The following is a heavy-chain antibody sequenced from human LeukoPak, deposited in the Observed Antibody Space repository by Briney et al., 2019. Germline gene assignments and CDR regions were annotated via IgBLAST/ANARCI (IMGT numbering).Heavy chain of an antibody. CDR3: ARGTPPTIAAADGSVRNNWFDP. CDR1: GGSISSGSYY. CDR2: IYTSGST. J-gene: IGHJ5*02. Sequence: TPSETLSLTCTVSGGSISSGSYYWSWIRQPAGKGLEWIGRIYTSGSTNYNPSLKSRVTISVDTSKNQFSLKLSSVTAADTAVYYCARGTPPTIAAADGSVRNNWFDPWGQGTLVTVSS. D-gene: IGHD6-13*01. V-gene: IGHV4-61*02.